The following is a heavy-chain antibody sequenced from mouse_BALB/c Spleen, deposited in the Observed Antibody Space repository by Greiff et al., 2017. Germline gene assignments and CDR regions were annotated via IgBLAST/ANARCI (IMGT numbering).Heavy chain of an antibody. J-gene: IGHJ3*01. V-gene: IGHV5-12-2*01. CDR2: ISNGGGST. CDR1: GFTFSSYT. Sequence: EVKLVESGGGLVQPGGSLKLSCAASGFTFSSYTMSWVRQTPEKRLEWVAYISNGGGSTYYPDTVKGRFTISRDNAKNTLYLQMSSLKSEDTAMYYCARQEGLYYDYAWFAYWGQGTLVTVSA. D-gene: IGHD2-4*01. CDR3: ARQEGLYYDYAWFAY.